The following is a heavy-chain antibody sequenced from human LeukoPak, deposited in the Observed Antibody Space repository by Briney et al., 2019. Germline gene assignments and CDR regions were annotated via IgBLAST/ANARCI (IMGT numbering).Heavy chain of an antibody. J-gene: IGHJ4*02. CDR1: GFTFSSFA. D-gene: IGHD3-22*01. Sequence: GGSLRLSCAASGFTFSSFAMSWVRQAPGKGLEWVSSISSTAATTYYADSVRGRFTISRDNSKNTLYLQMNSLRAEDTAVYYCARVSSGYYYFDYWGQGTLVTVSS. CDR3: ARVSSGYYYFDY. CDR2: ISSTAATT. V-gene: IGHV3-23*01.